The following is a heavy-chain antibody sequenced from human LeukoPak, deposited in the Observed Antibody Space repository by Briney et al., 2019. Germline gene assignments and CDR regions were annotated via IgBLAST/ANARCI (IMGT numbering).Heavy chain of an antibody. Sequence: EASVKVSCKASGYTFTGHYMHWVRQAPGQGLEWMGWINPNSGGTNYAQKFQGRVTMTRDTSISTAYMELSRLRSDDTAVYYCARVGTRWLQFDMDYWGQGTLVTVSS. D-gene: IGHD5-24*01. CDR2: INPNSGGT. J-gene: IGHJ4*02. V-gene: IGHV1-2*02. CDR1: GYTFTGHY. CDR3: ARVGTRWLQFDMDY.